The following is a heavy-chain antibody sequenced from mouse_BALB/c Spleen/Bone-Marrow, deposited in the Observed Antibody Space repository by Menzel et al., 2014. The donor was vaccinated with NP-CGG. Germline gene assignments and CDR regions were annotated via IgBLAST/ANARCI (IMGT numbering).Heavy chain of an antibody. J-gene: IGHJ2*01. D-gene: IGHD1-1*01. CDR2: IDPYYGGT. Sequence: EXQLQQSGPELEKPGASVKISCKASGYSFTGXNXNWVXQSXXXXXXWIXXIDPYYGGTNYNQKFKGKATLTVGKSSSTAYMQLKSLTSEDSAVYYCARKGLLRFFDYWGQGTTLTVSS. CDR1: GYSFTGXN. CDR3: ARKGLLRFFDY. V-gene: IGHV1-39*01.